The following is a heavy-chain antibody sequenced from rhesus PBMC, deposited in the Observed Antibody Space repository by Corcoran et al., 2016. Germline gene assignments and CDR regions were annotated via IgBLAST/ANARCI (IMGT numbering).Heavy chain of an antibody. CDR1: GGSISGYW. J-gene: IGHJ4*01. CDR3: VREWTY. CDR2: IDSSGNT. Sequence: QLQLQESGPGLVKPSETLSLTCADSGGSISGYWWSWIRQAPGKGLGWIGRIDSSGNTHYNPSLKSRVTISRDTSKNHFSLNLSSVTAADTALFYCVREWTYWGQGVLVTVSS. D-gene: IGHD3-3*01. V-gene: IGHV4-165*01.